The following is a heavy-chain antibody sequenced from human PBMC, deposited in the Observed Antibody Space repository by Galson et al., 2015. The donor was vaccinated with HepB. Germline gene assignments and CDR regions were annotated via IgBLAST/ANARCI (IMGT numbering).Heavy chain of an antibody. V-gene: IGHV3-23*01. CDR1: GFTFSSYA. D-gene: IGHD3-22*01. CDR2: ISGSGGST. CDR3: AKDTDSSGYYYVPEYFQH. J-gene: IGHJ1*01. Sequence: SLRLSCAASGFTFSSYAMSWVRQAPGKGLEWVSAISGSGGSTYYADSVKGRFTISRDNSKNTLYLQMNSLRAEDTAVYYCAKDTDSSGYYYVPEYFQHWGQGTLVTVSS.